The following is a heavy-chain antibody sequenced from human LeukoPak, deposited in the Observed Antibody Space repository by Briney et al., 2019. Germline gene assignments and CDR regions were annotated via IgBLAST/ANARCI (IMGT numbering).Heavy chain of an antibody. J-gene: IGHJ4*02. Sequence: PGGSLTLSCAASGFTFSHYGMHWVRQAPGKGLEWVAVIWSDGTNKYYADSVKGRFTIYRDDSQNRVFLQMNSLRAEDTALYYCAKDAQRGFDYSNSLEYWGQGALVSVSP. CDR3: AKDAQRGFDYSNSLEY. V-gene: IGHV3-33*06. CDR2: IWSDGTNK. D-gene: IGHD4-11*01. CDR1: GFTFSHYG.